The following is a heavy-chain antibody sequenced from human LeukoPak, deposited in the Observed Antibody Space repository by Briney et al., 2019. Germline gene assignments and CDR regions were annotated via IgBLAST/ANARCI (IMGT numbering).Heavy chain of an antibody. Sequence: SVKVSCKASGGTFSSYAISWVRQAPGQGLEWMGRIIPILGIANYAQKFQGRVTITADKSTSTAYMELSSLRSEDTAVYYCARDPYYYDSSGYLTAFDIWGQGTMVTVSS. CDR1: GGTFSSYA. D-gene: IGHD3-22*01. CDR3: ARDPYYYDSSGYLTAFDI. J-gene: IGHJ3*02. CDR2: IIPILGIA. V-gene: IGHV1-69*04.